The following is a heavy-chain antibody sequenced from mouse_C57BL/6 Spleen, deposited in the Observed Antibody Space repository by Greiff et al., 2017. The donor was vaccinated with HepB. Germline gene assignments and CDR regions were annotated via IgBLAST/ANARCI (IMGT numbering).Heavy chain of an antibody. Sequence: EVQLQQPGAELVRPGASVKLSCTASGFNIKDYYMHWVKQRPEQGLEWIGRIDPEDGDTEYAPKFQGKATMTADTSSNTAYLQLSSLTSEDTAVYYCTTSHYYGSSYGWAYWGQGTLVTVSA. D-gene: IGHD1-1*01. CDR3: TTSHYYGSSYGWAY. CDR2: IDPEDGDT. V-gene: IGHV14-1*01. CDR1: GFNIKDYY. J-gene: IGHJ3*01.